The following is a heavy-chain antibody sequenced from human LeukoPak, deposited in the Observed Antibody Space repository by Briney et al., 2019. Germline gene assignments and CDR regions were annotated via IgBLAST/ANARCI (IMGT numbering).Heavy chain of an antibody. CDR2: IYHSGST. J-gene: IGHJ5*02. Sequence: SETLSLTCAVSGGSISSGGYSWSWIRQPPGKGLEWIGYIYHSGSTYYNPSLKSRVTISVDRSKNQFSLKLSSVTAADTAVYYCARSGITGTFGSWGQGTLVTVSS. D-gene: IGHD1-7*01. CDR1: GGSISSGGYS. V-gene: IGHV4-30-2*01. CDR3: ARSGITGTFGS.